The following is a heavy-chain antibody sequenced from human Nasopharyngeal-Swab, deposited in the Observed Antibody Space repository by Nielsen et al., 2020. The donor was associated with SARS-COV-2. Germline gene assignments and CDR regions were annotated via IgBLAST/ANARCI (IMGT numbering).Heavy chain of an antibody. D-gene: IGHD4-11*01. CDR2: IKQDGNQK. Sequence: GESLKISCTASGFSFGDYAMSWVRQAPGKGLEWVANIKQDGNQKDYMDSVRGRFTISRDNAKNSLYLQMSSLRVDDTAVYYCARLVTGTRPPDYFDNWGQGTQVTVSS. CDR3: ARLVTGTRPPDYFDN. V-gene: IGHV3-7*03. J-gene: IGHJ4*02. CDR1: GFSFGDYA.